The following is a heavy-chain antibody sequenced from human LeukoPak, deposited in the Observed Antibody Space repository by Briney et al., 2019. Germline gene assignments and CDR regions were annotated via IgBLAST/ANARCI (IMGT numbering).Heavy chain of an antibody. CDR2: IDTSSSVV. V-gene: IGHV3-48*02. Sequence: GGSLRLSCAASAFTFSDFSMSCVRQAPGKGLEWISYIDTSSSVVYYANSVMGRFTVTRDNAKNSLYLQMNGLRDEDTAVYYCTKEDDSWGPNNLDLWGQGTMVTVSS. CDR1: AFTFSDFS. D-gene: IGHD7-27*01. J-gene: IGHJ3*01. CDR3: TKEDDSWGPNNLDL.